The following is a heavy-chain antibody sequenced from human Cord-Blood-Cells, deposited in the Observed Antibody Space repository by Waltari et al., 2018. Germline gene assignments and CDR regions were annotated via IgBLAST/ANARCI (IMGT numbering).Heavy chain of an antibody. CDR2: INHSGST. Sequence: VQLQQWGAGLLKPSETLSLTCAVYGGSFSGYYWSWIRQPPGKGLEWIGEINHSGSTNYNPSLKSRVTISVDTSKNQFSLKLSSVTAADTAVYYCARHGGPLGYFDYWGQGTLVTVSS. V-gene: IGHV4-34*01. J-gene: IGHJ4*02. CDR1: GGSFSGYY. D-gene: IGHD3-16*01. CDR3: ARHGGPLGYFDY.